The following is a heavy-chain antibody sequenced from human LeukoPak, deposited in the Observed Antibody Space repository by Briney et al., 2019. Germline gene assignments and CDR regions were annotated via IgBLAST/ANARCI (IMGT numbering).Heavy chain of an antibody. D-gene: IGHD2-15*01. CDR2: IYYSGST. CDR3: ARDIVVVVAASYAFDI. CDR1: GGSISSSSYY. J-gene: IGHJ3*02. V-gene: IGHV4-39*07. Sequence: SETLSLTCTVSGGSISSSSYYWGWIRQPPGKGLEWIGSIYYSGSTYYNPSLKSRVTISVDTSKNQFSLKLSSVTAADTAVYYCARDIVVVVAASYAFDIWGQGTIVTVSS.